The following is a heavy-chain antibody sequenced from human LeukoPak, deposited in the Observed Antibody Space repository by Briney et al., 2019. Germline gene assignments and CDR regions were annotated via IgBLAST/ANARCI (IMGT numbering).Heavy chain of an antibody. V-gene: IGHV1-69*01. Sequence: SVKVSCKASGGTFSSYAISGVRQAPGQGLEWMGGIIPIFGTANYAQKFQGRVTITADESTSTAYMELSSLRSEDTAVYYCARDQSSVDAFDIWGQGTMVTGSS. CDR1: GGTFSSYA. D-gene: IGHD5/OR15-5a*01. J-gene: IGHJ3*02. CDR3: ARDQSSVDAFDI. CDR2: IIPIFGTA.